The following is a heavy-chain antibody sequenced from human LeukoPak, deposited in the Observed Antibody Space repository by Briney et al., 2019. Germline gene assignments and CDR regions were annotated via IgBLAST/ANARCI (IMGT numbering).Heavy chain of an antibody. CDR3: ARDYQPPDNYYFYMDV. Sequence: PGGSLRLSCAVSGFTFSSYWMSWVRQAPGKGLECVANIKEDGSEKSYVDSVKGRFFISRDNAKNSLFMQMNSLRAEDTAVYYCARDYQPPDNYYFYMDVWGKGTTVTVTS. CDR2: IKEDGSEK. CDR1: GFTFSSYW. V-gene: IGHV3-7*01. D-gene: IGHD2-2*01. J-gene: IGHJ6*03.